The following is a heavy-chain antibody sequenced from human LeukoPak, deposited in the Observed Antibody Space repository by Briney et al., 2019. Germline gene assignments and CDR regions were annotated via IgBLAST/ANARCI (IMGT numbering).Heavy chain of an antibody. J-gene: IGHJ4*02. CDR2: IYTSGST. D-gene: IGHD3-22*01. CDR3: ARDASYYYSSSGSPPFDY. V-gene: IGHV4-61*02. Sequence: SETLSLTCTVSGGSISSADYYWSWIRQPAGKGLEWIGRIYTSGSTNYNPSLKGRLTISVDTSKNQFSLKLTSLTAADTAVYFCARDASYYYSSSGSPPFDYWGQGTLVTVSS. CDR1: GGSISSADYY.